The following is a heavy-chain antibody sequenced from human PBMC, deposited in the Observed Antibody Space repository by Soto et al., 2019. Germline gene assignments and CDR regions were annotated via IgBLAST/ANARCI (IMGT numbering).Heavy chain of an antibody. V-gene: IGHV3-13*01. CDR2: IGSGGDT. J-gene: IGHJ6*02. CDR3: TRKTPPTGMEV. D-gene: IGHD3-9*01. CDR1: GVTLSSYD. Sequence: EVQLVESGGGVVQPGGSLRLSCAASGVTLSSYDSHWVRQATGKGLAWVSGIGSGGDTHYADSVKGRFIISREDGKNSLYLQMNNLRVGDTAVYYCTRKTPPTGMEVWGQGATVTVSS.